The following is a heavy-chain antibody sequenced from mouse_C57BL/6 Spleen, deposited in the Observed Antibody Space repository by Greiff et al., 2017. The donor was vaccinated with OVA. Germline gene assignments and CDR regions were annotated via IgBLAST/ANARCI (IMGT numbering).Heavy chain of an antibody. D-gene: IGHD2-2*01. J-gene: IGHJ4*01. CDR3: ARAGLHQGGAMDY. CDR2: IHPNSGST. Sequence: VQLQQPGAELVKPGALVKLSCKASGYTFTSYWMHWVKQRPGQGLEWIGMIHPNSGSTNYNEKFKSKATLTVDKSSSTAYMQLSSLTSEDSAVYYCARAGLHQGGAMDYWGQGTSVTVSS. V-gene: IGHV1-64*01. CDR1: GYTFTSYW.